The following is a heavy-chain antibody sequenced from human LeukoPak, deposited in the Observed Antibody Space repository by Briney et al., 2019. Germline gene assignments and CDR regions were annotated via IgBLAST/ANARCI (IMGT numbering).Heavy chain of an antibody. V-gene: IGHV1-69*13. J-gene: IGHJ5*02. CDR1: GGTFSSYA. D-gene: IGHD6-13*01. Sequence: GASVKVSRKASGGTFSSYAISWVRQAPGQGLEWMGGIIPIFGTANYAQKFQGRVTITADESTSTAYMELSSLRSEDTAVYYCARSRRRALIAAAGRNWFDPWGQGTLVTVSS. CDR2: IIPIFGTA. CDR3: ARSRRRALIAAAGRNWFDP.